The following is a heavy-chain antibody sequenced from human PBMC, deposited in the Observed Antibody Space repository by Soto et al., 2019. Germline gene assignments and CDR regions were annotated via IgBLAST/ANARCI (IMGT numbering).Heavy chain of an antibody. CDR2: ISYDGSNK. CDR1: GDTFCSYG. CDR3: AKTPSIYGMDV. Sequence: GGSLRLSCAASGDTFCSYGMHWVRQAPGKGLEWVAVISYDGSNKYYADSVKGRFTISRDNSKNTLYLQMNSLRAEDTAVYYCAKTPSIYGMDVWGQGTTVTVSS. J-gene: IGHJ6*02. V-gene: IGHV3-30*18.